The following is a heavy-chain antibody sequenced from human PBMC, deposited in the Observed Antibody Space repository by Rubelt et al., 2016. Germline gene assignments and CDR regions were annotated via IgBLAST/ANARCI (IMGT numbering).Heavy chain of an antibody. Sequence: QVQLQESGPGLVKPSETLSLTCTVSGGSISTYSWTWVRQSPGKGLEWIGYVYYNGKTYYNPSLRSRVTISVDTSSQFSLGLSSMAAGDTAVYYWVGAHQLPVFDPWGQGTLVTVSS. CDR1: GGSISTYS. D-gene: IGHD2-2*01. CDR3: VGAHQLPVFDP. V-gene: IGHV4-59*01. J-gene: IGHJ5*02. CDR2: VYYNGKT.